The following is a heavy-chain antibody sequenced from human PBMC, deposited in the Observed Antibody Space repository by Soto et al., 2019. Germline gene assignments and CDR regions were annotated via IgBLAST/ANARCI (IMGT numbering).Heavy chain of an antibody. Sequence: SETLYLNCSVSGGSISSYYWISIRQPPGKGLEWIGYIYYTGSTNYNPSLKSRVTISVDTSKNQFSLNLSSLTAADTAVYYCARDGEAASNLHWVDLWGQGTLVTVSS. CDR1: GGSISSYY. CDR2: IYYTGST. D-gene: IGHD6-25*01. CDR3: ARDGEAASNLHWVDL. J-gene: IGHJ5*02. V-gene: IGHV4-59*01.